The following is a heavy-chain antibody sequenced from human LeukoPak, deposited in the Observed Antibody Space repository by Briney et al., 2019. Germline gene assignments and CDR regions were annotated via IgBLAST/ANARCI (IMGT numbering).Heavy chain of an antibody. D-gene: IGHD3-22*01. J-gene: IGHJ4*02. CDR1: GFAFSNFW. Sequence: GGSLRLSCAASGFAFSNFWMSWVRQAPGKGLEWVANIRQDGSDKYYVASVKGRFTISRDNAKNSLYLQMNSLTAEDTAVYYCATSHDSTGNNWGQGTLVTVSS. V-gene: IGHV3-7*01. CDR3: ATSHDSTGNN. CDR2: IRQDGSDK.